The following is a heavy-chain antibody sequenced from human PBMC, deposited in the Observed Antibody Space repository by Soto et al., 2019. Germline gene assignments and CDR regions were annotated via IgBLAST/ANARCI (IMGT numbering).Heavy chain of an antibody. V-gene: IGHV4-34*01. J-gene: IGHJ4*02. CDR2: INHTRST. D-gene: IGHD6-13*01. Sequence: SQTLSLTCAVYARSYSDHYSNWIRQPPGKGLERIGEINHTRSTNYNPSLKSRVTKSLDTSKTQFCLRLSSVTAADTAVYYCARTSSSWCYFDYWGQGTLVTVCS. CDR1: ARSYSDHY. CDR3: ARTSSSWCYFDY.